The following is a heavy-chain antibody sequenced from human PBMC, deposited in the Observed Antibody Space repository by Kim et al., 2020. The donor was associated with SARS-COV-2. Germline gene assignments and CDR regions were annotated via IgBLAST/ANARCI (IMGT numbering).Heavy chain of an antibody. V-gene: IGHV4-34*01. CDR2: INHSGST. J-gene: IGHJ3*02. Sequence: SETLSLTCAVYGGSFSGYYWSWIRQPPGKGLEWIGEINHSGSTNYNPSLKSRVTISVDTSKNQFSLKLSSVTAADTAVYYCARGQDSSAPRAFDIWGQGTMVTVSS. CDR1: GGSFSGYY. D-gene: IGHD3-22*01. CDR3: ARGQDSSAPRAFDI.